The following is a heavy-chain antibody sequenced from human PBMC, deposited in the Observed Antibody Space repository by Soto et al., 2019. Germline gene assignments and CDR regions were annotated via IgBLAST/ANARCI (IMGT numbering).Heavy chain of an antibody. D-gene: IGHD3-10*01. V-gene: IGHV1-3*01. Sequence: ASVKVSCKASGYTFTSYAMHWVRQAPGQRLEWMGWINAGNGNTKYSQKFKGRVTITRDTSASPAYVELSSLRPEDTAVYYCARILAPGYFGSGTPSGGGDYYYGMDVWGQGTTVTVSS. CDR2: INAGNGNT. CDR1: GYTFTSYA. CDR3: ARILAPGYFGSGTPSGGGDYYYGMDV. J-gene: IGHJ6*02.